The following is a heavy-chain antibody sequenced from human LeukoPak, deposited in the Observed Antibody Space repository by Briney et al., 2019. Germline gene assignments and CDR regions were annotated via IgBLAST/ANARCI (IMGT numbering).Heavy chain of an antibody. Sequence: SETLSLTCTVSGGSISSYYWSWIRQPPGTGLEWIGYISYSGSTNFNPSLKSRVTISLDTSKNQFSLKLSSVTAADTAVYYCARGQSGYSYGYYFDDWGQGTLVTVSS. CDR1: GGSISSYY. CDR2: ISYSGST. D-gene: IGHD5-18*01. CDR3: ARGQSGYSYGYYFDD. J-gene: IGHJ4*02. V-gene: IGHV4-59*01.